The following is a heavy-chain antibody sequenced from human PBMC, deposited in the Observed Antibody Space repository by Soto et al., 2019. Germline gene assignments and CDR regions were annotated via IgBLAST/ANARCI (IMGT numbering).Heavy chain of an antibody. V-gene: IGHV1-3*01. CDR1: GYTFTSYA. CDR2: INAGNGNT. D-gene: IGHD2-2*01. CDR3: ARVGGNCSSTRCYPKGPMDV. J-gene: IGHJ6*02. Sequence: QVQLVQSGAEVKKPGASVKVSCKASGYTFTSYAMHWVRQAPGQRLEWMGWINAGNGNTKYSQKFQGRVTITRDTTASTADMELSSPGSEDTAVYYCARVGGNCSSTRCYPKGPMDVWGQGTTVTVSS.